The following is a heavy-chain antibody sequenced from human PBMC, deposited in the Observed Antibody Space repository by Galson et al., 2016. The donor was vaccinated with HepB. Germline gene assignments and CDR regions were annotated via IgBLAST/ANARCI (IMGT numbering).Heavy chain of an antibody. D-gene: IGHD2-21*01. J-gene: IGHJ4*02. CDR2: ISFSSRYI. CDR1: GFTFSNYA. V-gene: IGHV3-21*01. Sequence: SLRLSCAASGFTFSNYAMTWVRQAPGKGLEWVSSISFSSRYIYYADSVKGRFSISGDNAKKSLYLQMNRLRVEDMAVYYCQRVPTPSYVVGPSNPFDYWGQGTLVTVSS. CDR3: QRVPTPSYVVGPSNPFDY.